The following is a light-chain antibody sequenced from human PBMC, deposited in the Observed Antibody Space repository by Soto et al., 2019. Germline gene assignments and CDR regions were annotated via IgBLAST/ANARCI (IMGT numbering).Light chain of an antibody. CDR1: QSVGSY. V-gene: IGKV3-11*01. Sequence: EIVLTQSPATLSLSPGDRATLSCSASQSVGSYLGWYQQRPGQAPRLLIYEASNRATGIPARFSGSGSGTDFTLTISSLEPEDFAVYYCQQRSDWPSTLGGGTKVEI. CDR3: QQRSDWPST. J-gene: IGKJ4*01. CDR2: EAS.